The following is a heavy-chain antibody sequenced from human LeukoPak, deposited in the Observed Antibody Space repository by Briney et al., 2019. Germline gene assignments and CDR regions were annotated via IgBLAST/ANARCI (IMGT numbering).Heavy chain of an antibody. Sequence: SETLSLTCTVSGGSISPYYWSWIRQPPGKGLEWIGSIYYSGSTYYNPSLKSRVTISVDTSKNQFSLKLSAVTAADTAVYYCASPYSSSLYGYDAFDIWGQGTMVTVSS. J-gene: IGHJ3*02. CDR1: GGSISPYY. CDR2: IYYSGST. CDR3: ASPYSSSLYGYDAFDI. D-gene: IGHD6-13*01. V-gene: IGHV4-59*12.